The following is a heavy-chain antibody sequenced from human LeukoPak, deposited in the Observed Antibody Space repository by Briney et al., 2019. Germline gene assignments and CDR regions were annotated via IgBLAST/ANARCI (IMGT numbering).Heavy chain of an antibody. Sequence: SETLSLTCTVSGGSISSYYWSWIRQPAGKGLEWIGRIYTSGSTNYNTSLKSPVTMSVDTSKTQFSLKLSSVNAADTAVYYCASSGYYYGWFDPWGQGTLVTVSS. J-gene: IGHJ5*02. CDR3: ASSGYYYGWFDP. CDR2: IYTSGST. V-gene: IGHV4-4*07. CDR1: GGSISSYY. D-gene: IGHD3-22*01.